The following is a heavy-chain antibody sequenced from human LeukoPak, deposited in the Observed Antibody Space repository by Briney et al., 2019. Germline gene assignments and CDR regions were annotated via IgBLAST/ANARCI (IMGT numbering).Heavy chain of an antibody. J-gene: IGHJ6*02. CDR3: ARDELEYGMDV. Sequence: PSETLSLTCTVSGGSISSSSYYWGWIRQPPGKGLEWIGSIYYSGSTYYNPSLKSRVTISVDTSKNQFSLKLSSVTAADTAVYYCARDELEYGMDVWGQGTTVTVSS. CDR1: GGSISSSSYY. V-gene: IGHV4-39*07. CDR2: IYYSGST. D-gene: IGHD1-1*01.